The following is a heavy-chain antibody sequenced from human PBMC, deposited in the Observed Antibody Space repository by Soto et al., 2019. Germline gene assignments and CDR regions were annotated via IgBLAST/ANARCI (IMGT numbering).Heavy chain of an antibody. CDR2: VYHTGST. J-gene: IGHJ4*02. D-gene: IGHD6-19*01. CDR3: ARRLFGSGWTLDS. CDR1: GASITTYY. V-gene: IGHV4-59*01. Sequence: SSETLCLTCDVSGASITTYYWTWIRQAPGKGLEWIGNVYHTGSTDYNSSLKSRVTISVDTSKNQFSLNMNSVTAADTAVYYCARRLFGSGWTLDSWGQGALVTVSS.